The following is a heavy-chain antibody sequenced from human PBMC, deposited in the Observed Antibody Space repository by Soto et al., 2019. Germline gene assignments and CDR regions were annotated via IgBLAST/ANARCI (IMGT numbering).Heavy chain of an antibody. CDR2: ISSSSSYI. V-gene: IGHV3-21*01. CDR3: ARDGGLTTGDAFDI. D-gene: IGHD3-22*01. CDR1: GFTFSSYS. Sequence: ELQLVESGGGLVKPGGSLRLSCAASGFTFSSYSMNWVRQAPGKGLEWVSSISSSSSYIYYAVSVKGRFTISRDNHKNSLYLQMNCLRAEDTAVYYCARDGGLTTGDAFDIWGQATMVTVSS. J-gene: IGHJ3*02.